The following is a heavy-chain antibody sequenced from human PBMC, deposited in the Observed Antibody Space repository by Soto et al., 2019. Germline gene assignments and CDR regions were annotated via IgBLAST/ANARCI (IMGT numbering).Heavy chain of an antibody. CDR2: IYWDDDK. V-gene: IGHV2-5*02. D-gene: IGHD6-19*01. CDR3: AHIVVAGLGYYFDY. CDR1: GFSLSSTRMA. J-gene: IGHJ4*02. Sequence: QITLKESGPTLVKPTQTLTLTCTFSGFSLSSTRMAVGWIRQPPGKALEWLALIYWDDDKRYSPFLKSRLTITNDTPQNQVALTMSNMDPVDTARYYCAHIVVAGLGYYFDYWGQGTLVTVSS.